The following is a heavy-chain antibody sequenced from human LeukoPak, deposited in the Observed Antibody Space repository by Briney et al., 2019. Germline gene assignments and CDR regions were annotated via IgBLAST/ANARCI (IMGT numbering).Heavy chain of an antibody. CDR2: IYTSGST. CDR3: ARAVVVPAAINGWFDP. D-gene: IGHD2-2*02. V-gene: IGHV4-4*07. Sequence: SETLSLTCTVSGGSISSYYWSWIRQPAGKGLEWIGRIYTSGSTNYNPSLKSRVTISVDTSKNQFSLKLSSVTAADTAVYYCARAVVVPAAINGWFDPWGQGTLVTVSS. J-gene: IGHJ5*02. CDR1: GGSISSYY.